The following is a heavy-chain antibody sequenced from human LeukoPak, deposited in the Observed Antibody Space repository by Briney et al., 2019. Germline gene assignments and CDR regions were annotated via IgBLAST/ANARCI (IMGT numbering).Heavy chain of an antibody. CDR2: ISYDGSNK. Sequence: GGSLRLSCAASGFTFSSYGMHWVRQAPGTGLEWVAVISYDGSNKYYADSVKGRFTISRDNSKNTLYLQMNSLRAEDTAVYYCAKDQVLLWFGELGDAFDVWGQGTMVTVSS. D-gene: IGHD3-10*01. CDR1: GFTFSSYG. V-gene: IGHV3-30*18. J-gene: IGHJ3*01. CDR3: AKDQVLLWFGELGDAFDV.